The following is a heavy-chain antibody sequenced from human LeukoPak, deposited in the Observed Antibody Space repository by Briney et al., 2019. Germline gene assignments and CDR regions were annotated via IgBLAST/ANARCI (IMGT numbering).Heavy chain of an antibody. V-gene: IGHV4-4*07. D-gene: IGHD3-22*01. J-gene: IGHJ4*02. CDR2: IFTSGNT. CDR1: GGSISSYY. CDR3: ARAGYYYDTSHYYHDY. Sequence: SETLSLTCTVSGGSISSYYWSWIRQPAGKGLEWIGRIFTSGNTNYNPSLKSRVTMSVDTSKNQLSLKLSSVTAADTAVYYCARAGYYYDTSHYYHDYWGQGTLVTVSS.